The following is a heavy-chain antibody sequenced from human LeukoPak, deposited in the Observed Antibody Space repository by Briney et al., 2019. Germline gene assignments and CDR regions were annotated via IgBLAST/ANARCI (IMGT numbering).Heavy chain of an antibody. CDR3: AAWGLDVDTAMGLAGYMDV. CDR1: GYTFTTSA. Sequence: ASVKVSCKASGYTFTTSAINWVRQAPGQGLEWMGWINTNTGNPTYAQGFTGRFVFSLDTSVSTAYLQISSLKAEDTAVYYCAAWGLDVDTAMGLAGYMDVWGKGTTVTVSS. V-gene: IGHV7-4-1*02. D-gene: IGHD5-18*01. J-gene: IGHJ6*03. CDR2: INTNTGNP.